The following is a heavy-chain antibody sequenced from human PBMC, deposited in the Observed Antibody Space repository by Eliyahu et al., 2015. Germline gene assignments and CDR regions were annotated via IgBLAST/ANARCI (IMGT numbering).Heavy chain of an antibody. J-gene: IGHJ6*02. Sequence: EVQLVESGGGLVHPGGSXRXACVGXGFXFKTXWMSWVRQAPGKGPEWVANIKEDGREQYYLDSVKGRFTISRDNAENSLSLQMNSLRVEDTAVYYCARHSDSRSHWIMYFHYAMDVWGQGTTVTVSS. D-gene: IGHD2-2*03. V-gene: IGHV3-7*01. CDR3: ARHSDSRSHWIMYFHYAMDV. CDR2: IKEDGREQ. CDR1: GFXFKTXW.